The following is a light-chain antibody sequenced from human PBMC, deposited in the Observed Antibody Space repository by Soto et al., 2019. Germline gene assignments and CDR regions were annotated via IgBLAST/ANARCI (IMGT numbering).Light chain of an antibody. V-gene: IGLV3-10*01. J-gene: IGLJ2*01. CDR2: EDR. CDR1: ALPQKY. CDR3: YSTDSSGNLVV. Sequence: SYELTQPSSVSVSPGQTARITCSGDALPQKYAYWYQQKSGQAPVLVIYEDRKRPSAIPKRFSGSSSGTMATLTISGAQVEDEADYYCYSTDSSGNLVVFGGGTQLTVL.